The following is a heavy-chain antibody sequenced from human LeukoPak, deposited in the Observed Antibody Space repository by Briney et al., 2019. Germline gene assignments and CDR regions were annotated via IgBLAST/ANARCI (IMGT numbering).Heavy chain of an antibody. V-gene: IGHV4-30-2*01. CDR1: GGSMSGDDYS. Sequence: PSETLSLTCAVSGGSMSGDDYSWSWIRQPPGKGLEWVGHIDRGGTTHYNPSLKSRVAISADRSQNQFSLKLSSVTAADTAVYYCARRYCTSTSCFAYFDYWGQGTLVTVPS. CDR2: IDRGGTT. J-gene: IGHJ4*02. CDR3: ARRYCTSTSCFAYFDY. D-gene: IGHD2-2*01.